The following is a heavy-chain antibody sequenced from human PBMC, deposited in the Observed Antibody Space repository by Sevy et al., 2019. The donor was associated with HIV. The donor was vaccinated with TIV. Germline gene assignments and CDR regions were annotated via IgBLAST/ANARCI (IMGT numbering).Heavy chain of an antibody. CDR2: ISFDGSNE. CDR3: ALERLSSAVAEYFHY. CDR1: GFTFNFFS. Sequence: GGSLRLSCAASGFTFNFFSMHWVRQAPGKGLEWVATISFDGSNEHYADSVKGRFTISRDNSKNSLFLQMNSLRADDSGVYYCALERLSSAVAEYFHYWGQGTLVTVSS. J-gene: IGHJ1*01. V-gene: IGHV3-30-3*01. D-gene: IGHD1-1*01.